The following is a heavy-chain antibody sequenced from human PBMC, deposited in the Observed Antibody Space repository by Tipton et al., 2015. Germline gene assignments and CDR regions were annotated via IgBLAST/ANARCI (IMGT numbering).Heavy chain of an antibody. CDR2: ISYTDNA. CDR1: GGSVISGNYY. Sequence: TLSLTCTVSGGSVISGNYYWSWIRQPPGKGLEWLGYISYTDNAHYNPSLESRLTISLDTSKNHFSLRLSSVTAADTAVYYCARARGRHGGLFDSWGQGILVTVSS. D-gene: IGHD4-23*01. V-gene: IGHV4-61*01. J-gene: IGHJ4*02. CDR3: ARARGRHGGLFDS.